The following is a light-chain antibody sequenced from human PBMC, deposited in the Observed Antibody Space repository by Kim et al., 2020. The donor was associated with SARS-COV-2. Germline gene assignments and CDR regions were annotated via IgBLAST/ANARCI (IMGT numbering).Light chain of an antibody. CDR2: DAS. CDR1: QRYSSY. J-gene: IGKJ4*01. V-gene: IGKV3-11*01. Sequence: LSPGEGETTSCRAGQRYSSYLAWYQQKPGQAAKLLMYDASSRATSIPARFSGSGAGADVTLTISSIEPEDFAVYYGQQRSNWPHTFGEGTKVDIK. CDR3: QQRSNWPHT.